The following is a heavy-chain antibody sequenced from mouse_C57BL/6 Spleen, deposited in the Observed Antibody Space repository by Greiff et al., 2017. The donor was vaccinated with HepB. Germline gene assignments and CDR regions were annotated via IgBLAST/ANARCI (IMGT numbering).Heavy chain of an antibody. CDR1: GYTFTSYW. CDR3: ARYDYSNYALAY. J-gene: IGHJ3*01. CDR2: IHPNSGST. Sequence: QVQLQQSGAELVKPGASVKLSCKASGYTFTSYWMHWVKQRPGQGLEWIGMIHPNSGSTNYNEKFKSKATLTVDKSSSTAYMQLSSLTSEDSAVYYCARYDYSNYALAYWGQGTLVTVSA. V-gene: IGHV1-64*01. D-gene: IGHD2-5*01.